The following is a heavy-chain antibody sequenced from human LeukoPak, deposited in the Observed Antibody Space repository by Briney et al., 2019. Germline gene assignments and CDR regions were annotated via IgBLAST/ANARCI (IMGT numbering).Heavy chain of an antibody. V-gene: IGHV1-46*01. Sequence: ASVKVSCKASGYTFTSYYMHWVRQAPGQWLEWMGIINPSGGSTSYAQKFQGRVTITTDESTTTAYMELSSLRSEDTAVYYCARDPYCSSTSCPLGTGFDPWGQGTLVTVSS. CDR2: INPSGGST. D-gene: IGHD2-2*01. CDR1: GYTFTSYY. J-gene: IGHJ5*02. CDR3: ARDPYCSSTSCPLGTGFDP.